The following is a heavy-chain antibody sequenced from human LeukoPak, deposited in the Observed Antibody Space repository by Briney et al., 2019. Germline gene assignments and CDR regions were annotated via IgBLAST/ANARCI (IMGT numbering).Heavy chain of an antibody. J-gene: IGHJ5*02. CDR2: ISGSGGST. V-gene: IGHV3-23*01. CDR1: GYTFSNYA. CDR3: ARGPSRPRWFGEDNWFDP. Sequence: PGGSLRLSCAASGYTFSNYAMTWVRQAPGKGLEWVSAISGSGGSTYYADSVKGRFTISRDNSKNTLYLQMNSLRAEDTAVYYCARGPSRPRWFGEDNWFDPWGQGTLVTVSS. D-gene: IGHD3-10*01.